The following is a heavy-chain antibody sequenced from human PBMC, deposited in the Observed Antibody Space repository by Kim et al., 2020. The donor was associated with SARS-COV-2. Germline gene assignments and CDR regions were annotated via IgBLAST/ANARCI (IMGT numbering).Heavy chain of an antibody. CDR1: GYMFTNHW. CDR3: ARGSGSWRDFFDY. J-gene: IGHJ4*02. Sequence: GESLKISCRGSGYMFTNHWTGWVRQMPGKGLEWMGVVNPGDSNTRYGQPFEGQVTISADKSINTIYLQWSSLKASDTAMYYCARGSGSWRDFFDYWGQGTQVTVSS. CDR2: VNPGDSNT. D-gene: IGHD6-25*01. V-gene: IGHV5-51*01.